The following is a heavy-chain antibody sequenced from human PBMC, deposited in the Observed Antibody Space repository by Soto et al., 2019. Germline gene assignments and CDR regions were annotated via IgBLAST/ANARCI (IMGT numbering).Heavy chain of an antibody. V-gene: IGHV4-4*07. CDR1: GASISGFY. D-gene: IGHD3-16*01. J-gene: IGHJ5*02. CDR3: VRDGPTPLRDWFDP. CDR2: IYATGTT. Sequence: SETLSLTCTVSGASISGFYWSWIRKSAGKGLEWIGRIYATGTTDYNPSLKSRVMMSVYTSKKQFSLKLRSVTAADTDVYYCVRDGPTPLRDWFDPWGQGISVTVSS.